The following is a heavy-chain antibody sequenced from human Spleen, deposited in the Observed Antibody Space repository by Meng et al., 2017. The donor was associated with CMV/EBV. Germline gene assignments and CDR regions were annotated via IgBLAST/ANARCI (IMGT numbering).Heavy chain of an antibody. D-gene: IGHD3-10*01. Sequence: LSLTCAASGFTFSSYAMHWVRQAPGKGLEWVAVISYDGSNKYYADSVKGRFTISRDNSKNTLYLQMNSLRAEDTAVYYCAREGELWLPDAFDIWGQGTMVTVSS. V-gene: IGHV3-30-3*01. J-gene: IGHJ3*02. CDR2: ISYDGSNK. CDR3: AREGELWLPDAFDI. CDR1: GFTFSSYA.